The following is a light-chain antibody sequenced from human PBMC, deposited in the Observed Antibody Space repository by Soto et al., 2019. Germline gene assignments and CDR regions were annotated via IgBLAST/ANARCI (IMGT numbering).Light chain of an antibody. J-gene: IGKJ1*01. CDR1: QTISYY. CDR3: QQSYSSLRT. V-gene: IGKV1-39*01. CDR2: GAS. Sequence: DLQMTQSPSALSASVGDRVTITCRASQTISYYLNWYQQKPGKAPKFLIHGASTLQSGVPSRFSGSGSGTVFTLTISNLQLEDFATYYCQQSYSSLRTFGQGTKVEIK.